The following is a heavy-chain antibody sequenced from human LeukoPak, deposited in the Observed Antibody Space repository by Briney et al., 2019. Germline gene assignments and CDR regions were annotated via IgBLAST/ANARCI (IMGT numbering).Heavy chain of an antibody. Sequence: GGSLRLSCVVSGFSLSNYAMSWVRQAPGKGLEWVSYISSSSSTIYYADSVKGRFTISRDNAKNSLYLQMNSLRAEDTAVYYCASLTWGIAAAGTPGAYYYYMDVWGKGTTVTVSS. D-gene: IGHD6-13*01. CDR3: ASLTWGIAAAGTPGAYYYYMDV. V-gene: IGHV3-48*04. CDR1: GFSLSNYA. CDR2: ISSSSSTI. J-gene: IGHJ6*03.